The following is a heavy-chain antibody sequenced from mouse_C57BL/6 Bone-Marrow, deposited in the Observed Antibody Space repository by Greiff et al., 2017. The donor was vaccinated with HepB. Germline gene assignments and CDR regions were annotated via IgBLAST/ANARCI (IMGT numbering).Heavy chain of an antibody. CDR3: AKIYYYGSSPYYYAMDY. J-gene: IGHJ4*01. V-gene: IGHV1-19*01. CDR1: GYTFTDYY. CDR2: INPYNGGT. D-gene: IGHD1-1*01. Sequence: EVKLQQSGPVLVKPGASVKMSCKASGYTFTDYYMNWVKQSHGKSLEWIGVINPYNGGTSYNQKFKGKATLTVDKSSSTAYMELNSLTSEDSAVYYCAKIYYYGSSPYYYAMDYWGQGTSVTVSS.